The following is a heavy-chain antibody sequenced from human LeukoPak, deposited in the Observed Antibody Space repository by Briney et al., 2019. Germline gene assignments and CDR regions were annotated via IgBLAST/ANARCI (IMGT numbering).Heavy chain of an antibody. Sequence: ESPKISCKGSGSRFTSYWIVWVRQMPGKGLEWMGIIYPGDSDTRYSPSFQGQVTISADKSISTAYLQSSRLKASDTAIYFSARDRNTEVSTMARGVSSYYIDVWGQGTTVTVSS. CDR3: ARDRNTEVSTMARGVSSYYIDV. CDR2: IYPGDSDT. D-gene: IGHD3-10*01. V-gene: IGHV5-51*01. CDR1: GSRFTSYW. J-gene: IGHJ6*03.